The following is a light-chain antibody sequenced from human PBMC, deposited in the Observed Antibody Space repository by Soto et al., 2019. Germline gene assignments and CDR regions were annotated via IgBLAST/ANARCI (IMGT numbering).Light chain of an antibody. CDR2: DAS. CDR3: QQRTNWRDT. V-gene: IGKV3-11*01. J-gene: IGKJ5*01. Sequence: EVVLTQSPANLSLSPGERATLSCRASQSISSYLTWYQQKPGQAPRLLIYDASNRATGIPARFSGSGSGTDFTLTISSLEPEDFAVYFCQQRTNWRDTFGQGTRLDIK. CDR1: QSISSY.